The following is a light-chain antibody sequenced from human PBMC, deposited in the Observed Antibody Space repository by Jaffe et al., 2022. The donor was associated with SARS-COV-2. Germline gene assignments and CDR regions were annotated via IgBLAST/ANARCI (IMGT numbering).Light chain of an antibody. J-gene: IGLJ3*02. CDR2: SNT. CDR3: AVWDDSLHGWV. V-gene: IGLV1-44*01. Sequence: QSVLTQPPSASGTPGQRVTISCSGSSSNIGYRTISWYQQLPGTAPKLLIYSNTQRPSGVPDRFSGSESGTSASLAISGLQSEDEADYYCAVWDDSLHGWVFGGGTKLTVL. CDR1: SSNIGYRT.